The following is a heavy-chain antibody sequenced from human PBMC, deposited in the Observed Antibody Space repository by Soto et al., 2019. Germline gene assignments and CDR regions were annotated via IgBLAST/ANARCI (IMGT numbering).Heavy chain of an antibody. V-gene: IGHV3-30-3*01. CDR1: GFTFSSYA. CDR3: ARDHLDYDFWSGSRRDYYYGMDV. CDR2: ISYDGSNK. Sequence: GGSLRLSCAASGFTFSSYAMHWVRQAPGKGLEWVAVISYDGSNKYYADSVKGRFTFSRDNSKNTLYLQMNSLRAEDTAVYYCARDHLDYDFWSGSRRDYYYGMDVWGQGTTVTVSS. J-gene: IGHJ6*02. D-gene: IGHD3-3*01.